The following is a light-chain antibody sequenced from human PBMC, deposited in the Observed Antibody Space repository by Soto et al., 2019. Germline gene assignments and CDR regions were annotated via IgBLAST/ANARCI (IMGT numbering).Light chain of an antibody. CDR2: SAS. J-gene: IGKJ5*01. Sequence: DIPLTQSPSSLSASVGDRVTITCRASERINHYLNWYQQKPGRAPKLLIYSASSLQSGIPSRFSGSGSGTDFTDFTLTISSLQPEDFATYYCQQTYMTPITFGQGTRLEIK. V-gene: IGKV1-39*01. CDR1: ERINHY. CDR3: QQTYMTPIT.